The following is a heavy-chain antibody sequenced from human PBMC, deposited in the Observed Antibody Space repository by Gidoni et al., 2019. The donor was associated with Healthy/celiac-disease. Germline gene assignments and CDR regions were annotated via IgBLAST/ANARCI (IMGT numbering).Heavy chain of an antibody. J-gene: IGHJ6*02. V-gene: IGHV3-15*07. CDR1: GFPFRHRW. Sequence: EVQLVGSWGGLVKPGGSLRLSWGALGFPFRHRWVSLGRQAQGKGLEWVGRIKSKTDGGTTDYAAPVKGRFTISRDDSKNTLYLQMNSLKTEDTAVYYCTAYVPTYWNQNPSYYGMDVWGQGTTVTVSS. CDR2: IKSKTDGGTT. CDR3: TAYVPTYWNQNPSYYGMDV. D-gene: IGHD1-1*01.